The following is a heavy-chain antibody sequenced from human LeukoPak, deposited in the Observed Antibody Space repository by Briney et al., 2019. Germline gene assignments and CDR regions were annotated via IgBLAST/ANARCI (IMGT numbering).Heavy chain of an antibody. D-gene: IGHD6-6*01. Sequence: GASVKVSCKASGYTFTSYGISWVRQAPGQGLEWMGWISAYNGNTNYAQKLQGRVTMTTDTSTSTAYMELRSLRSDETAVYYCALSIAARPPQGWGQGTLVTVSS. CDR1: GYTFTSYG. J-gene: IGHJ4*02. V-gene: IGHV1-18*01. CDR2: ISAYNGNT. CDR3: ALSIAARPPQG.